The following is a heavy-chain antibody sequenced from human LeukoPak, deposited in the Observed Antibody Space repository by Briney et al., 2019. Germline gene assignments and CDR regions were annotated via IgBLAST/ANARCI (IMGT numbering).Heavy chain of an antibody. D-gene: IGHD5-12*01. Sequence: GGSLRLSCAASGFTFSSYGMHWVRQAPGKGLEWVAVISYDGSNKYYADSVKGRFTISRDNSKNTLYLQMNSLRAEDTAVYYCAKSLYSGYDFDYYGMDVWGQGTAVTVSS. J-gene: IGHJ6*02. CDR1: GFTFSSYG. CDR2: ISYDGSNK. CDR3: AKSLYSGYDFDYYGMDV. V-gene: IGHV3-30*18.